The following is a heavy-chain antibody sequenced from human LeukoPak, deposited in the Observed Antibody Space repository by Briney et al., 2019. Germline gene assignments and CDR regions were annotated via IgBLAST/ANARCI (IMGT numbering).Heavy chain of an antibody. CDR3: AKDLGSGSYLADGAFDI. CDR2: ITGTGGST. J-gene: IGHJ3*02. V-gene: IGHV3-23*01. Sequence: GVSLRLSCAASGFRFNIYAMSWVRPAPGKGLEWVSGITGTGGSTYYADSVKGRFTISRDNSNNTLYLQMNSLRAEDTAVYYCAKDLGSGSYLADGAFDIWGQGTLVPVSS. D-gene: IGHD1-26*01. CDR1: GFRFNIYA.